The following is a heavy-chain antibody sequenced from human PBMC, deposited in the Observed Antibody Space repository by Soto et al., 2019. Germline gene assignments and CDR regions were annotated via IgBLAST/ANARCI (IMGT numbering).Heavy chain of an antibody. V-gene: IGHV4-59*01. CDR2: IYYSGST. CDR3: TRDSVGYSRPQRGLYGVDV. D-gene: IGHD5-18*01. J-gene: IGHJ6*02. CDR1: GDSISYYY. Sequence: PSETLSLTCTVSGDSISYYYWSWIRQPPGKGLEWIGYIYYSGSTNYNPSLKSRVTMSVDTSKNQFSLKLTSVTAADTAVYYCTRDSVGYSRPQRGLYGVDVWGQGTTAPVYS.